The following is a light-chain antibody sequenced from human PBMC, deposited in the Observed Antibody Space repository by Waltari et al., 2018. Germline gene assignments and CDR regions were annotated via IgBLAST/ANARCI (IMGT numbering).Light chain of an antibody. J-gene: IGLJ2*01. CDR2: EVS. Sequence: QSALTQPASVSGSPGQSITISCTGTSSDVGSYNLVSWYQQHPGKAPKLMIYEVSKRPSGVSNRVSGSKSGNTASLTISGLQAEDEADYYCCSYAGSSLVFGGGTKLTVL. CDR3: CSYAGSSLV. V-gene: IGLV2-23*02. CDR1: SSDVGSYNL.